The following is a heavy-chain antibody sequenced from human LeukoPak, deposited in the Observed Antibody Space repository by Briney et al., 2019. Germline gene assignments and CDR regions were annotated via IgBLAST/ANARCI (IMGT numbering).Heavy chain of an antibody. V-gene: IGHV4-39*01. J-gene: IGHJ4*02. CDR2: IHNDGSI. Sequence: SETLSLTCTVSGVSIGRGDYSWGWIRQPPGTGLEWIANIHNDGSIYYNASLKSRVIMSVDTSKNQFYLKLSSVAAAETAVYYCARRHYYFDYWGQGILVTVSS. CDR1: GVSIGRGDYS. CDR3: ARRHYYFDY.